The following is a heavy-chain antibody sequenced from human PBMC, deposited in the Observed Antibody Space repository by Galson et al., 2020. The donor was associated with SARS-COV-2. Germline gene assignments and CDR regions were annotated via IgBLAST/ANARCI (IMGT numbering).Heavy chain of an antibody. D-gene: IGHD3-16*02. J-gene: IGHJ3*02. V-gene: IGHV3-20*03. Sequence: TFDDYGMSWVRQAPGKGLEWVSGINWNGGSTGYADSVKGRFTISRDNAKNSLYLQMNSLRAEDTALYYCARDQYDYVWGSYRYDAFDIWGQGTMVTVSS. CDR1: TFDDYG. CDR2: INWNGGST. CDR3: ARDQYDYVWGSYRYDAFDI.